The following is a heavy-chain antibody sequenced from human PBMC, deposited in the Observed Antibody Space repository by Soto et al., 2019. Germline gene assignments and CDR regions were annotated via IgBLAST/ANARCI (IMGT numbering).Heavy chain of an antibody. CDR1: GGSISSSSYY. J-gene: IGHJ5*02. V-gene: IGHV4-39*01. D-gene: IGHD2-2*01. CDR3: ARIYCSSTSCYVWGSLGLLLESNWFDP. CDR2: IYYSGST. Sequence: PSETLSLTCTVSGGSISSSSYYWGWIRQPPGKGLEWIGSIYYSGSTYYNSSLKSRVTISVDTSKNQFSLKLSSVTAADTAVYYCARIYCSSTSCYVWGSLGLLLESNWFDPWGQGTLVTVSS.